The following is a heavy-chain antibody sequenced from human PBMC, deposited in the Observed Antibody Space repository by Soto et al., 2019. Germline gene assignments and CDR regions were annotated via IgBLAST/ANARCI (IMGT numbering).Heavy chain of an antibody. CDR2: ITYSGST. CDR3: ARNSPLLENDYYGMAV. CDR1: GGSISSHPYY. Sequence: SETLSLTCTVSGGSISSHPYYWGWIRQPPGEGPEWIASITYSGSTYYNPSLKSRITISVDTSSNQFSLKVNSVTAAADTAVYYCARNSPLLENDYYGMAVWGQGTTVTVSS. D-gene: IGHD2-21*01. J-gene: IGHJ6*02. V-gene: IGHV4-39*01.